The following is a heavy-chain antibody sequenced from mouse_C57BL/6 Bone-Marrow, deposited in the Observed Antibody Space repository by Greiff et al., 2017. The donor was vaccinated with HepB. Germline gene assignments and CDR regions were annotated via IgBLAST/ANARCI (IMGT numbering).Heavy chain of an antibody. CDR3: AKNWGYDYAFAY. D-gene: IGHD2-4*01. J-gene: IGHJ3*01. CDR1: GFSLTSYG. Sequence: VQGVESGPGLVQPSQSLSITCTVSGFSLTSYGVHWVRQSPGKGLEWLGVIWRGGSTDYNAAFMSRLSITKDNSKSQVFFKMNSLQADDTAIYYCAKNWGYDYAFAYWGQGTLVTVSA. V-gene: IGHV2-5*01. CDR2: IWRGGST.